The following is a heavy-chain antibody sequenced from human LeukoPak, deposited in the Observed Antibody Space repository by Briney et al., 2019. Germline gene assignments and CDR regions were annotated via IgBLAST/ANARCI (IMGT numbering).Heavy chain of an antibody. CDR1: GYTFTSYS. J-gene: IGHJ4*02. CDR2: ISAYNGNT. V-gene: IGHV1-18*01. D-gene: IGHD2-15*01. CDR3: ARASYCSDGSCYSDY. Sequence: ASVKVSCKASGYTFTSYSISWVRQAPGQGLEWMGWISAYNGNTIYAQKVKGRVTMTTDTSTSTAYMELRSLNSDDAAVYYCARASYCSDGSCYSDYWGQGTRVTVSS.